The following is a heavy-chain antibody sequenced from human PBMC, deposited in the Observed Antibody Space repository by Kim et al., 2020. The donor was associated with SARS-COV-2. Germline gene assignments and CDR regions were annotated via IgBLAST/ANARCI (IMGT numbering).Heavy chain of an antibody. CDR2: IWYDGSNK. D-gene: IGHD2-15*01. CDR3: ARSETYCSGGSCYSYGMDV. CDR1: GFTFSSYG. V-gene: IGHV3-33*01. J-gene: IGHJ6*02. Sequence: GGSLRLSCAASGFTFSSYGMHWVRQAPGKGLEWVAVIWYDGSNKYYADSVKGRFTISRDNSKNTLYLQMNSLRAEDTAVYYCARSETYCSGGSCYSYGMDVWGQGTTVTVSS.